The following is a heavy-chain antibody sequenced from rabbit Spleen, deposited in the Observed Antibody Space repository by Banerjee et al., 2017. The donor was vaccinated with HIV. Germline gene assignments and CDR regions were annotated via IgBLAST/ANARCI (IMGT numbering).Heavy chain of an antibody. D-gene: IGHD1-1*01. CDR3: ARDTSSSFSSYGMDL. J-gene: IGHJ6*01. CDR1: GFDFSNYG. V-gene: IGHV1S45*01. CDR2: IDSGSSGFT. Sequence: QEQLEESGGGLVQPGGSLKLSCKASGFDFSNYGLSWVRQAPGKGLEWIACIDSGSSGFTYFATWAKGRFTCSKTSSTTVTLLMTRLTAADTATYFCARDTSSSFSSYGMDLWGPGTLVTVS.